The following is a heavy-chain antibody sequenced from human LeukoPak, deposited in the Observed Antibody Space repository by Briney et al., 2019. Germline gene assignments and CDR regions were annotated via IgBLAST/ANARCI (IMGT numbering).Heavy chain of an antibody. CDR3: ASDPPWENDAFDI. D-gene: IGHD1-26*01. J-gene: IGHJ3*02. V-gene: IGHV3-21*01. CDR1: GFTFSSYS. Sequence: TGGSLRLSCAASGFTFSSYSMNWVRQAPGKGLEWVSSISSSSSYIYYADSVKGRFTISRDNAENSVYLQMNSLRVEDTAVYYCASDPPWENDAFDIWGPGTMVTVSS. CDR2: ISSSSSYI.